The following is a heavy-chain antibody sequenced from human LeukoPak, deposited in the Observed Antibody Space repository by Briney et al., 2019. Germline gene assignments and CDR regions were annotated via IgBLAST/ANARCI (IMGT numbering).Heavy chain of an antibody. Sequence: GGSLRLSCAASGFTFSSYDMHWVRQAPGKGLEWVAVISYDGSNKYYADSVKGRFTISRDNSKNTLYLQMNSLRAEDTAVYYCARRDRLAAGSDYWGQGTLVTVSS. J-gene: IGHJ4*02. CDR1: GFTFSSYD. V-gene: IGHV3-30-3*01. CDR2: ISYDGSNK. D-gene: IGHD6-13*01. CDR3: ARRDRLAAGSDY.